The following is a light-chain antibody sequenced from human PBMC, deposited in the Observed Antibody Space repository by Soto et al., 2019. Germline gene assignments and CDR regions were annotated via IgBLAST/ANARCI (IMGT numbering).Light chain of an antibody. CDR3: QQHYSTPVT. Sequence: IVMTQSPDSLAVSLGERATINCKSSQSILYSSNNKNYLAWYQQKPGQPPKLLIYWASTRESGVPDRFSGSGSGIDFTLTISSLQAEDVAVYYCQQHYSTPVTFGPGTKVDVK. CDR2: WAS. V-gene: IGKV4-1*01. CDR1: QSILYSSNNKNY. J-gene: IGKJ3*01.